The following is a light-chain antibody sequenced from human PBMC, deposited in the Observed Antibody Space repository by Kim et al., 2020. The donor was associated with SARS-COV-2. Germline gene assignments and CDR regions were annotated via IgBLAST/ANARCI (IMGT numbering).Light chain of an antibody. Sequence: SPGERATLSGRASQSVSSDLTWYQQKPGQAPRLLIYDASTRATDIPARFSGSGSGTEFTLTITSLQSGDFAVYYCQQYNNWPPLTFGGGTKVDIK. V-gene: IGKV3-15*01. CDR1: QSVSSD. J-gene: IGKJ4*01. CDR2: DAS. CDR3: QQYNNWPPLT.